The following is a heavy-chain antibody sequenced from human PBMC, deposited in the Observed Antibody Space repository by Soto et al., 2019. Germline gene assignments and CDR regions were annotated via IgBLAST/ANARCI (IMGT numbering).Heavy chain of an antibody. CDR2: IYYSGST. CDR1: GGSISSYY. V-gene: IGHV4-59*01. Sequence: SSETLSLTCTVSGGSISSYYWSWIRQPPGKGLEWIGYIYYSGSTNYNPSLKSRVTISVDTSKNQFSLKLSSVTAADTAVYYCASLRIPDDYWGQGTRVTVSS. J-gene: IGHJ4*02. D-gene: IGHD4-17*01. CDR3: ASLRIPDDY.